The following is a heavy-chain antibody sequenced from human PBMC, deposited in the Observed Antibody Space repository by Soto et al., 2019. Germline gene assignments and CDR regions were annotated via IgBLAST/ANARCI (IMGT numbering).Heavy chain of an antibody. J-gene: IGHJ5*02. CDR2: INHSGST. Sequence: PSETLSLTCAVYGGSGGSFSGYYWSWIRQPPGKGLEWIGEINHSGSTNYNPSLKSRVTISVDTSKNQFSLKLSSVTAADTAVYYCARHGERTIRSLNWFDPWGQGTLVTVS. CDR3: ARHGERTIRSLNWFDP. D-gene: IGHD4-17*01. CDR1: GGSGGSFSGYY. V-gene: IGHV4-34*01.